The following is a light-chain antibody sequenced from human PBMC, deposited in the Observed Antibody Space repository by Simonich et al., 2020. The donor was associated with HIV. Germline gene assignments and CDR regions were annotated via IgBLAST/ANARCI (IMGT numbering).Light chain of an antibody. Sequence: DIVMTQSPDSLAVSLGARATINCKSSQSVLYSSNNKNYLAWYQQKPRQPPNLLIYWASTLESGVPDRFSGSGSVTNFTLTISSLQAEDVALYYCQQYFSTPYTFGQGTKLEIK. J-gene: IGKJ2*01. CDR2: WAS. V-gene: IGKV4-1*01. CDR3: QQYFSTPYT. CDR1: QSVLYSSNNKNY.